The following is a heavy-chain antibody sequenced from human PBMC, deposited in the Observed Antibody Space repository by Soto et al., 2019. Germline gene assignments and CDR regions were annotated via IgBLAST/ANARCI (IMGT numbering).Heavy chain of an antibody. CDR1: GRTFRTYA. J-gene: IGHJ6*02. CDR2: ISPYNDDT. D-gene: IGHD3-22*01. Sequence: APVKVSRKAPGRTFRTYAMAWGRQAPGQRLEWVGWISPYNDDTNYAQKLQGRVTMTTDTSTRTAYMDLRSLRSDDTAVYYCARGGYYDSSGSRNYHYYGMDVWGQGTTVTVSS. V-gene: IGHV1-18*01. CDR3: ARGGYYDSSGSRNYHYYGMDV.